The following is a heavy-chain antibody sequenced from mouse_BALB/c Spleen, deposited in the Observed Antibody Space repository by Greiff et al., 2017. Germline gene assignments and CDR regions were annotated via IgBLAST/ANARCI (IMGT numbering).Heavy chain of an antibody. V-gene: IGHV1-77*01. Sequence: VQLQQSGAELARPGASVKLSCKASGYTFTDYYINWVKQRTGQGLEWIGEIYPGSGNTYYNEKFKGKATLTADKSSSTAYMQLSSLTSEDSAVYFCAVRFAYWGQGTLVTVSA. CDR1: GYTFTDYY. J-gene: IGHJ3*01. CDR2: IYPGSGNT. CDR3: AVRFAY.